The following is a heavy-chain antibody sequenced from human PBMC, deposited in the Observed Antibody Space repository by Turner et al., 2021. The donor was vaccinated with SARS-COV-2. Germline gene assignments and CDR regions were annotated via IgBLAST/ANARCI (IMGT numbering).Heavy chain of an antibody. V-gene: IGHV3-48*01. CDR3: ARAGSSGYQLLYRERSYYYYNMDV. CDR1: GFSFSGYR. J-gene: IGHJ6*03. D-gene: IGHD2-2*02. Sequence: EVQLVESGGGLVQPGGSLRLSCAASGFSFSGYRMNWVRQAPGKVPKWSSYISPGGTVYYADTMKGRFTISRDNAKNTLYLQMNSLRTEDTAVYYYARAGSSGYQLLYRERSYYYYNMDVWGKGTTVTVSS. CDR2: ISPGGTV.